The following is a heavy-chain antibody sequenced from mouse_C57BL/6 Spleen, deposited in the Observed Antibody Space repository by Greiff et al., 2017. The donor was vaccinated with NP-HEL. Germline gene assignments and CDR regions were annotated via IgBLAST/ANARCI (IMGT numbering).Heavy chain of an antibody. V-gene: IGHV2-5*01. Sequence: QVQLKESGPGLVQPSQSLSITCTVSGFSLTSYGVHWVRQSPGKGLEWLGVIWRGGSTDYNAAFMSRLSITKDNSKSQVFFKMNSLQADDTAIYYWAKNIYYDYDEAMDYWGQGTSVTVSS. D-gene: IGHD2-4*01. CDR2: IWRGGST. CDR3: AKNIYYDYDEAMDY. J-gene: IGHJ4*01. CDR1: GFSLTSYG.